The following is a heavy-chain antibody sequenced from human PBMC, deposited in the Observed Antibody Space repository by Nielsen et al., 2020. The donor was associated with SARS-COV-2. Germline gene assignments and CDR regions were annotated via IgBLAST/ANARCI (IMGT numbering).Heavy chain of an antibody. CDR1: GDSVSSGRYY. D-gene: IGHD5-24*01. J-gene: IGHJ4*02. CDR2: IFYRGNT. Sequence: SETLSLTCTVSGDSVSSGRYYWSWLRQPPGKGLEWIGSIFYRGNTNYNPSLKSRVTISVDTSKNQFSLKVNSVTAADTAVYYCVRIDMATISVDYWGRGTLVTVSS. V-gene: IGHV4-61*01. CDR3: VRIDMATISVDY.